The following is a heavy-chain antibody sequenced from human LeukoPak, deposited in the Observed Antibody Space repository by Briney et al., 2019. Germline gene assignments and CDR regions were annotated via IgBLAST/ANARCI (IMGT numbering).Heavy chain of an antibody. CDR2: ISSSSSYI. Sequence: GGSLRLSCAASGFTFSSYSMNWVRQAPGKGLEWVSSISSSSSYIYYADSVKGRFTISRDNAKNSLYLQMSSLRSEDTAVYYCARSPLEWLFPELYYYYYYMDVWGKGTTVTVSS. J-gene: IGHJ6*03. CDR3: ARSPLEWLFPELYYYYYYMDV. D-gene: IGHD3-3*01. V-gene: IGHV3-21*04. CDR1: GFTFSSYS.